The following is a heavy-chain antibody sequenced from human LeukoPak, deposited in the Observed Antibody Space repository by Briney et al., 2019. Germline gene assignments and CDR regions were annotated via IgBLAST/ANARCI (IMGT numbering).Heavy chain of an antibody. CDR1: GFTVSSNY. V-gene: IGHV3-53*01. D-gene: IGHD3-10*01. Sequence: GGSLRLPCAASGFTVSSNYMSWVRQAPGKGLEWVSVIYSGGSTYYADSVKGRFTISRDNSKNTLYLQMNSLRAEDTAVYYCAREDLDGSGSYNWFDPWGQGTLVTVSS. CDR3: AREDLDGSGSYNWFDP. CDR2: IYSGGST. J-gene: IGHJ5*02.